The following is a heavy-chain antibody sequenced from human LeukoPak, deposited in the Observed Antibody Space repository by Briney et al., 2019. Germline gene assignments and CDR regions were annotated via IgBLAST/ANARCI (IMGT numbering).Heavy chain of an antibody. CDR3: AKGLLLWFGEFDAFDI. V-gene: IGHV3-30*02. J-gene: IGHJ3*02. CDR1: GFIFSDYG. CDR2: VRNDGSDK. D-gene: IGHD3-10*01. Sequence: GGSLRLSCAASGFIFSDYGMHWVRQAPGKGLEWVTLVRNDGSDKYYADSVKGRFTISRDNSKNTLYLQMNSLRPEDTAVYYCAKGLLLWFGEFDAFDIWGQGTMVTVSS.